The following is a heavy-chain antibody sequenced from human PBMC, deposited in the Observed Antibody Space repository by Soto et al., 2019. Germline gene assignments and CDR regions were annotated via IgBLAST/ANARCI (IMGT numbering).Heavy chain of an antibody. V-gene: IGHV1-46*01. D-gene: IGHD2-15*01. CDR2: INPSGGST. J-gene: IGHJ4*02. CDR3: ARVCCSGGSCYSIDY. Sequence: QVQLVQSGAEVKKPGASVKVSCKASGYTFTSYYMHWVRQAPGQGLEWMVIINPSGGSTSFAQKFQGRVTMTRDTSTSTVYMELSSLRSEDTAVYYCARVCCSGGSCYSIDYWGQGTLVTVSS. CDR1: GYTFTSYY.